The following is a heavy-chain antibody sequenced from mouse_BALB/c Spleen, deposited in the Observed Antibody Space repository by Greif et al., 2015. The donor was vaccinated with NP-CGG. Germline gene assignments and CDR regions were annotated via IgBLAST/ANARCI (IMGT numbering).Heavy chain of an antibody. J-gene: IGHJ4*01. CDR2: INPSNGRT. V-gene: IGHV1S81*02. D-gene: IGHD2-3*01. CDR3: AIYDGYYYYAMDY. CDR1: GYTFTSYW. Sequence: QVQLQQSGAELVKPGASVKLSCKASGYTFTSYWMHWVKQRPRQGLEWIGEINPSNGRTNYNEKFKSKATLTVDKSSSTAYMQLSSLTSEDSAVYYCAIYDGYYYYAMDYWGQGTSVTVSS.